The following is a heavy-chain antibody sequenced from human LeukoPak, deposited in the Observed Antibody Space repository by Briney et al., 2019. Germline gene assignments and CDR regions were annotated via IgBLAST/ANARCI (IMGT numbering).Heavy chain of an antibody. V-gene: IGHV3-15*01. CDR2: IKSKTDGGTT. D-gene: IGHD1-1*01. J-gene: IGHJ4*02. Sequence: GGSLRLSCAAPGFTFSNTWMSWVRQAPGKGLEWVGRIKSKTDGGTTDYAAPVKGRFTISRDDSKNTLYLQMNSLKTEDTAVYYCTTADWNDGLDYWGQGTLVTVSS. CDR3: TTADWNDGLDY. CDR1: GFTFSNTW.